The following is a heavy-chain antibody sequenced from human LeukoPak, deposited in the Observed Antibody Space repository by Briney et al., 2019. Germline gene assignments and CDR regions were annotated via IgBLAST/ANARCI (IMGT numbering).Heavy chain of an antibody. CDR3: ARGTSWMSPYYMDV. D-gene: IGHD2-2*01. J-gene: IGHJ6*03. CDR1: GFTFSSYA. V-gene: IGHV3-23*01. CDR2: IGSSGST. Sequence: GGSMRLSCGASGFTFSSYAMTWVRQPPGKGLEWVSAIGSSGSTYYADSVKGRFTISRDNSKNTLYLLMDSLRAGDTAVYYCARGTSWMSPYYMDVWGTGTTVTVSS.